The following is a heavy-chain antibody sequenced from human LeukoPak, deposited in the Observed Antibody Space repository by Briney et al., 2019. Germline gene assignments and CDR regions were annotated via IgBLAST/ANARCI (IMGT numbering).Heavy chain of an antibody. D-gene: IGHD3-9*01. V-gene: IGHV3-48*02. J-gene: IGHJ4*02. CDR2: IRTSAEGANYA. CDR1: GFSFTDYP. CDR3: ASDQRYAFDY. Sequence: GGSLRLTCATSGFSFTDYPMNWVRQAPGKGLEWVSNIRTSAEGANYAYYADSVKGRVTISRDDAKNTLYLHMNSLRDDDTAVYYCASDQRYAFDYWGQGILVTVSS.